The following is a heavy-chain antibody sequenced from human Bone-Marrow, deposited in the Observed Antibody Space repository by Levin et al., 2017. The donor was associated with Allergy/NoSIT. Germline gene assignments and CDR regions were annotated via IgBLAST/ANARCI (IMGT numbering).Heavy chain of an antibody. Sequence: PSETLSLTCAVSDYSIISDYYWGWIRQPPGKGLEWIGSIFHSGSTFYNPSLKSRVTISVDTPKNQFSLKLRSVTAADTAVYYCARGDLVAARFDYWGQGALVTVSA. J-gene: IGHJ4*02. CDR2: IFHSGST. D-gene: IGHD5-12*01. V-gene: IGHV4-38-2*01. CDR1: DYSIISDYY. CDR3: ARGDLVAARFDY.